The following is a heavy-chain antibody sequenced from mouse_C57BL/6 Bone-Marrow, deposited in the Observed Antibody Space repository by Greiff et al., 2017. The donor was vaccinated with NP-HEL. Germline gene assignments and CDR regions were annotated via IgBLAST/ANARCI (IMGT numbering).Heavy chain of an antibody. D-gene: IGHD1-1*01. CDR1: GFTFSNYW. J-gene: IGHJ2*01. Sequence: EVKVEESGGGLVQPGGSMKLSCVASGFTFSNYWMNWVRQSPEKGLEWVAQIRLKSDNYATHYAESVKGGFTISRDDSKSSVYLQMNNLRAEDTGIYYCTRSSFPTDYWGQGTTLTVSS. V-gene: IGHV6-3*01. CDR3: TRSSFPTDY. CDR2: IRLKSDNYAT.